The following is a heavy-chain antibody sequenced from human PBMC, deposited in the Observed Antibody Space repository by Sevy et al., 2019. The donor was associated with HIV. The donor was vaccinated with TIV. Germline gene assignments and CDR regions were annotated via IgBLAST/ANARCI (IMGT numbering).Heavy chain of an antibody. CDR2: IYYSGST. D-gene: IGHD3-22*01. CDR3: AGETKDYYDSSGYLYYFDY. V-gene: IGHV4-39*02. Sequence: SETLSLTCTVSGGSISSSSYYWGWIRQPPGKGLEWIGSIYYSGSTYYNPSLKSRVTISVDTSKNQFSLKLSSVTAADTAVYYCAGETKDYYDSSGYLYYFDYLGQGTLVTVSS. J-gene: IGHJ4*02. CDR1: GGSISSSSYY.